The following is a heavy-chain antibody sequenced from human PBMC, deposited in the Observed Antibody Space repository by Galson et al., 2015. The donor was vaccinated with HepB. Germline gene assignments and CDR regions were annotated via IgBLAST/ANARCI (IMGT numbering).Heavy chain of an antibody. D-gene: IGHD4-17*01. V-gene: IGHV4-59*01. CDR2: IYYSGST. CDR1: GGSISSYY. J-gene: IGHJ4*02. Sequence: LSLTCTVSGGSISSYYWSWIRQPPGKGLEWIGYIYYSGSTNYNPSLKSRVTIPVDTSKNQFSLKLSSVTAADTAVYYCARDPRGDVYFDYWGQGTLVTVSS. CDR3: ARDPRGDVYFDY.